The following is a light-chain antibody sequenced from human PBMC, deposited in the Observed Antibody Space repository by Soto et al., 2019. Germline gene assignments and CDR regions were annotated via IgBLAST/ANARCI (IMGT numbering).Light chain of an antibody. CDR2: GAS. Sequence: DIQMTQSPSPLSASVGDRVTITCRASQTISTYLNWYQQKPGKAPKLLIYGASSLQSGVPSRFSGSGSGTDFTLTISSLQPEDFATYYCLQDYNSWTFGQGTKV. V-gene: IGKV1-39*01. J-gene: IGKJ1*01. CDR3: LQDYNSWT. CDR1: QTISTY.